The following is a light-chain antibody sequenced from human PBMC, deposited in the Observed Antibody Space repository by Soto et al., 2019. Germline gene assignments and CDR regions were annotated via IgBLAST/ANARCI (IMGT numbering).Light chain of an antibody. CDR2: DVS. CDR3: HQRRQWPLT. V-gene: IGKV3-11*01. Sequence: EIVMTQSPATLYVSPGDSATLSCRASQRVSSSLGWYQQKPGRAPRLLISDVSNRATGIPARFSGSGSGTDFTLTISSLESEDFAVYYCHQRRQWPLTFGGGTKVDIK. CDR1: QRVSSS. J-gene: IGKJ4*01.